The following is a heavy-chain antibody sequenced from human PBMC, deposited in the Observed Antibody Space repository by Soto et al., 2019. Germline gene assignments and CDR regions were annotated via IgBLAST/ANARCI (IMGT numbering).Heavy chain of an antibody. V-gene: IGHV1-2*02. Sequence: QVQLVQSGAEVKKPGASVKVSCKASGYTFTGYYMHWVRQAPGQGLEWMGWINPNSGGTNYAQKFQGRVTMTRDTSISTAYMELSRLRSDDTAVYYCARDLVTTVVTGWFDPWGQGTLVTVSS. J-gene: IGHJ5*02. CDR3: ARDLVTTVVTGWFDP. CDR1: GYTFTGYY. D-gene: IGHD4-17*01. CDR2: INPNSGGT.